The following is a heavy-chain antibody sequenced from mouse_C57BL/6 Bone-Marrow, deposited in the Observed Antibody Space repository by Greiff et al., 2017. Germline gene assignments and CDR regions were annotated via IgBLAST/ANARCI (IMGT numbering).Heavy chain of an antibody. CDR2: IDPTDSYT. Sequence: QVQLQQPGAELVMPGASVKLSCKASGYTFTSYWMHWVKQRPGQGLEWIGEIDPTDSYTNYNQKFKGKSKLTVDKSSSTAYMQLSSLTSEDSAVYYCAVDREYAMDYWGQGTSVTVSS. V-gene: IGHV1-69*01. D-gene: IGHD3-2*01. CDR1: GYTFTSYW. CDR3: AVDREYAMDY. J-gene: IGHJ4*01.